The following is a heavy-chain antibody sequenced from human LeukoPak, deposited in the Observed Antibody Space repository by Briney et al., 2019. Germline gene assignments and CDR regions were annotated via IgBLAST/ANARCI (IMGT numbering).Heavy chain of an antibody. V-gene: IGHV3-53*01. J-gene: IGHJ3*02. CDR1: VFTVSSNH. Sequence: GGSLRLSCAASVFTVSSNHMTWVRQAPGKGLEWVSLIYTGGATYYADSVKGRFTISGDTSKNTLYLQMNSLRAEDTAVYYCARTGIVGTATGVLDIWGQGTMVTV. CDR2: IYTGGAT. CDR3: ARTGIVGTATGVLDI. D-gene: IGHD1-26*01.